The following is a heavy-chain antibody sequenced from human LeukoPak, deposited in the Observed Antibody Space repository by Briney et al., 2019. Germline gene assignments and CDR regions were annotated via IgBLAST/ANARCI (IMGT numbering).Heavy chain of an antibody. CDR1: GGSISNYY. V-gene: IGHV4-59*08. Sequence: PSETLSLTCSVSGGSISNYYWTWIRQPPGKGLEWIGYIYYSGNTNYNPSLKSRVTISLDTSKNQLSLKLTSVTAADTAVYYCASGSLDNYEFYYYGMDVWGQGTTVTVSS. CDR3: ASGSLDNYEFYYYGMDV. J-gene: IGHJ6*02. CDR2: IYYSGNT. D-gene: IGHD3-22*01.